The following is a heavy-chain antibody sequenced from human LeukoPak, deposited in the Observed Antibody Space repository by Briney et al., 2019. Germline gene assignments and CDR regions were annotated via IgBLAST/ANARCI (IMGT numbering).Heavy chain of an antibody. CDR1: GFTFSSYE. V-gene: IGHV3-48*03. CDR3: ARGSFCTSGVCYTGKYLDT. J-gene: IGHJ5*02. Sequence: PGGSLRLSCEASGFTFSSYEMNWVRQAPGKGLEWVSYISTSGSIIYYADSERGRFTVSRDNAKNSLYLHMNNLRAGDTAVYFCARGSFCTSGVCYTGKYLDTWGQGTLVTVSS. CDR2: ISTSGSII. D-gene: IGHD2-8*01.